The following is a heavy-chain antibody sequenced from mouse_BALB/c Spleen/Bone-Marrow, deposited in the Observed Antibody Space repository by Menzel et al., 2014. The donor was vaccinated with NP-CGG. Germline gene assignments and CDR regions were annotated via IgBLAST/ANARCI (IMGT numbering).Heavy chain of an antibody. CDR1: GFTFSSYA. CDR2: ISSGGSYT. J-gene: IGHJ4*01. Sequence: EVQLQQSGGGLVKPGGSLKLSCAASGFTFSSYAMSWVRQSPEKRLEWVAEISSGGSYTYYPDTVTGRSTISTDNAKNTLYLEMRRLRSEAAAVYSCERSPKRDYAMDYWGQGTSVTASS. CDR3: ERSPKRDYAMDY. V-gene: IGHV5-9-4*01.